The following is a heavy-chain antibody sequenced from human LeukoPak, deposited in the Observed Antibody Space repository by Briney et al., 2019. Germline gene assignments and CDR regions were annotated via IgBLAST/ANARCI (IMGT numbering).Heavy chain of an antibody. J-gene: IGHJ3*02. D-gene: IGHD4-17*01. CDR2: IYYSGST. CDR1: GGSISSYY. V-gene: IGHV4-59*01. CDR3: ASLRRTDAFDI. Sequence: PSETLSLTCTVSGGSISSYYWNWIRQPPGKGLEWIGYIYYSGSTNYNPSLKSRVTISVGTSKNQFSLKLSSVTAADTAVYYCASLRRTDAFDIWGQGTMVTVSS.